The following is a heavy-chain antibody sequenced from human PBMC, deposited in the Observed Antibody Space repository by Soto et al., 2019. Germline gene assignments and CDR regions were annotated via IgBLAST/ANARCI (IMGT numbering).Heavy chain of an antibody. Sequence: GASVKVSCKVSGYTLTELSMHWVRQAPGKGLEWMGGFDPEFGKTIYAQKFQGRVTMTEDTSTDTAYMELSSLRSEDTAVYYCARVLIGGSGHYYYYYGMDVWGQGTTVTVSS. CDR1: GYTLTELS. CDR2: FDPEFGKT. CDR3: ARVLIGGSGHYYYYYGMDV. V-gene: IGHV1-24*01. D-gene: IGHD3-3*01. J-gene: IGHJ6*02.